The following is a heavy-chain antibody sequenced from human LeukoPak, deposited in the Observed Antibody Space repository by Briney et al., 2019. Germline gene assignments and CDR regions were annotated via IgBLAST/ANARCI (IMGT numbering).Heavy chain of an antibody. D-gene: IGHD6-13*01. J-gene: IGHJ4*02. CDR3: ARRTSSSWYFDY. CDR1: GGSFSGYY. CDR2: INHSGST. V-gene: IGHV4-34*01. Sequence: SETLSLTCAVYGGSFSGYYWSWIRQPPGKGQEWIGEINHSGSTNYNPSLKSRVTISVDTSKNQFSLKLSSVTAADTAVYYCARRTSSSWYFDYWGQGTLVTVSS.